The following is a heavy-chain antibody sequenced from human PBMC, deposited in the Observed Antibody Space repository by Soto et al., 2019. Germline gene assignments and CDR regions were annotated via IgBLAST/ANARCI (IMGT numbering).Heavy chain of an antibody. V-gene: IGHV6-1*01. Sequence: SQTLSLTCAISGDSVSSNSAAWNWIRQSPSRGLEWLGRTYYRSKWYNDYAVSVKSRITINPDTSKNQFSLRLNSVTPEDTAVYYCARDLCIAAADPYYYYYGMDVWGQGTTVTVSS. D-gene: IGHD6-13*01. J-gene: IGHJ6*01. CDR2: TYYRSKWYN. CDR3: ARDLCIAAADPYYYYYGMDV. CDR1: GDSVSSNSAA.